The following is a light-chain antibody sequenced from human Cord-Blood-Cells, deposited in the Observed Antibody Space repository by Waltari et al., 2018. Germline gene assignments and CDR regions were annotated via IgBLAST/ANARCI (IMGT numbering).Light chain of an antibody. CDR1: QSVSSY. V-gene: IGKV3-11*01. CDR2: DAS. J-gene: IGKJ5*01. CDR3: QQRSNWPPIT. Sequence: EIVLPQSPATLSLSPGERATLPCRASQSVSSYLACYQQKPGQAPRLLIYDASNRATGIPARFSGSGSVTDFTLTISSLEPEDFAVYYCQQRSNWPPITFGQGTRLEIK.